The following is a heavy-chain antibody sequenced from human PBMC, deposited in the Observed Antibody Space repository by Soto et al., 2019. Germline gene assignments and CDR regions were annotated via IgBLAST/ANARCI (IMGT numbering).Heavy chain of an antibody. CDR1: GFTFSSYA. CDR3: AKERGDIVATIWRRVMTTVTTSFLKNRLSTKIDY. Sequence: PGGSLRLSCAASGFTFSSYAMSWVRQAPGKGLEWVSAISGSGGSTYYADSVKGRFTISRDNSKNTLYLQMNSLRAEDTAVYYCAKERGDIVATIWRRVMTTVTTSFLKNRLSTKIDYWGQGTLVTVSS. D-gene: IGHD5-12*01. V-gene: IGHV3-23*01. J-gene: IGHJ4*02. CDR2: ISGSGGST.